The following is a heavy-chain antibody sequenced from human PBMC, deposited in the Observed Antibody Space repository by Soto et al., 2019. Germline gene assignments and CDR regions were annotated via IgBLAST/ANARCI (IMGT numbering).Heavy chain of an antibody. V-gene: IGHV3-23*01. D-gene: IGHD4-17*01. J-gene: IGHJ3*02. CDR2: ISSSGEST. CDR1: GFVFTTYA. CDR3: AHPRGYGVFDAVDI. Sequence: GGSLRLSCATSGFVFTTYAMNWVRQAPGKGLEWVSAISSSGESTFYAESVRGRFTISRDNSLNKLYLQMRSLRPEDTAVYYCAHPRGYGVFDAVDIWGQGTMVTVSS.